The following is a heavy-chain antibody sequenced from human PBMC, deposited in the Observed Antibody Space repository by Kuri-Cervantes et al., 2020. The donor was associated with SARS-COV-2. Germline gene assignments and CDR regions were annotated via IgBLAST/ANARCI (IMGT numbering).Heavy chain of an antibody. CDR2: IHYSGST. D-gene: IGHD6-6*01. V-gene: IGHV4-59*12. J-gene: IGHJ4*02. CDR3: ARIPRGAARFFDY. Sequence: ESLKISCTVSGGSISSYYWSWIRQPPGKGLEWIGYIHYSGSTNYNPSLKSRVTISVDTSKNQFSLKLSSVTAADTAVYYCARIPRGAARFFDYWGQGTLVTVSS. CDR1: GGSISSYY.